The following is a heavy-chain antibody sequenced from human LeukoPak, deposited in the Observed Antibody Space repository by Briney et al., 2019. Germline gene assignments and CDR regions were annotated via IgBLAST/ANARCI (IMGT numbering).Heavy chain of an antibody. Sequence: SETLSLTCTVSGGSISSYYWSWIRQPPGKGLEWIGYIYYSGSTNYNPSLKSRVTISVDTSKNQFSLKLSSVTAADTAVYYCARQGHYGVLDYWGQGTLVTVSS. D-gene: IGHD4-17*01. CDR1: GGSISSYY. V-gene: IGHV4-59*08. J-gene: IGHJ4*02. CDR2: IYYSGST. CDR3: ARQGHYGVLDY.